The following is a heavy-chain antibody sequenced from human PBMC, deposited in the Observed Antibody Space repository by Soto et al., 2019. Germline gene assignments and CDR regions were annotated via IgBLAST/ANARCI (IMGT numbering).Heavy chain of an antibody. D-gene: IGHD3-3*01. V-gene: IGHV4-59*01. CDR3: ARQGYDFWSGYKYYFDY. Sequence: SETLYLTCTVYGGSISSYYWSWIRQPPGKGLEWIGYIYYSGSTNYNPSLKSRVTISVDTSKNQFSLKLSSVTAADTAVYYCARQGYDFWSGYKYYFDYWGQGTLVPVSS. J-gene: IGHJ4*02. CDR1: GGSISSYY. CDR2: IYYSGST.